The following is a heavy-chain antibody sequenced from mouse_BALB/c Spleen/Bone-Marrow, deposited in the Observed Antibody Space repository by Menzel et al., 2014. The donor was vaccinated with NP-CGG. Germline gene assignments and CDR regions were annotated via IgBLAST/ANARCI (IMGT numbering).Heavy chain of an antibody. V-gene: IGHV1-67*01. D-gene: IGHD2-1*01. CDR3: ARGDYGNWNYAMDY. Sequence: VQRVESGPELVRPGVSVKISCKGSGYTFTDYAMHWVKQSHAKSLEWIGVTSTYSGNTNYNQKFKGKATMTVDKSSSSAYMELARLTSEDSAIYYCARGDYGNWNYAMDYWGQGTSVTVSS. CDR1: GYTFTDYA. CDR2: TSTYSGNT. J-gene: IGHJ4*01.